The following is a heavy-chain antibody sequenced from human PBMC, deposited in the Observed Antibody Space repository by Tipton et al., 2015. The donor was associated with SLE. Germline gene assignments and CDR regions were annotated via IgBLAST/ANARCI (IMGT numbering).Heavy chain of an antibody. J-gene: IGHJ4*01. CDR2: ISYSGST. V-gene: IGHV4-31*03. CDR1: GVSISSNGNY. Sequence: TLSLTCTVSGVSISSNGNYWNWIRQHPGKGLEWIGQISYSGSTFYNPSLKSRIIISVDTSNKHFSLKLTSVTAADTAVYYCARGIGYYYFDYWGHGSLVTVSS. CDR3: ARGIGYYYFDY. D-gene: IGHD3-3*01.